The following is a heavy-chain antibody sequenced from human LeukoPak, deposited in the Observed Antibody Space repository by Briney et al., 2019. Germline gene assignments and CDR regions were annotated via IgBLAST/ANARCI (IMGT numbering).Heavy chain of an antibody. CDR2: IKQDGSEK. CDR3: ARGSQNQKIWIRRSHWFDP. CDR1: GFSFNTYW. J-gene: IGHJ5*02. V-gene: IGHV3-7*01. D-gene: IGHD5-18*01. Sequence: SGGSLRLSCVASGFSFNTYWMSWVRQAPGKGLEWVANIKQDGSEKYYVDSVKGRFTISRDNAKNSLYLQMNSLRAEDTAVYYCARGSQNQKIWIRRSHWFDPWGQGTLVTVSS.